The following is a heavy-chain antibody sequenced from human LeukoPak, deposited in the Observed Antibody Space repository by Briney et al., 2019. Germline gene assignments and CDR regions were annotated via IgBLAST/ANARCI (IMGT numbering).Heavy chain of an antibody. V-gene: IGHV3-9*01. J-gene: IGHJ3*02. D-gene: IGHD2-21*02. CDR1: GFTFDDYA. CDR3: AKDMGVTKGRAFDI. CDR2: ISWNSGSI. Sequence: GGSLRLSCAASGFTFDDYAMHWVRQAPGKGLEWVSGISWNSGSIGYADSVKGRFTISRDNAKNSLYLQMNSLRAEDTALYYCAKDMGVTKGRAFDIWGQGTMVTVSS.